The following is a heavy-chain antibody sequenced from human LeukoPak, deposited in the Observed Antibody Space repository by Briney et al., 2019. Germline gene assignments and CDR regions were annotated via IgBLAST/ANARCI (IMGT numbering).Heavy chain of an antibody. V-gene: IGHV3-23*01. J-gene: IGHJ4*02. CDR3: AREETEWLRAFDY. CDR2: ISGSGGST. D-gene: IGHD6-19*01. Sequence: GGSLRLSCAASGFTFSSYGMTWVRQAPGKGLDWVSGISGSGGSTYYADSVKGRFTISRDNSKNTLYLQMNSLRAEDTAVYYCAREETEWLRAFDYWGQGTLVTVSS. CDR1: GFTFSSYG.